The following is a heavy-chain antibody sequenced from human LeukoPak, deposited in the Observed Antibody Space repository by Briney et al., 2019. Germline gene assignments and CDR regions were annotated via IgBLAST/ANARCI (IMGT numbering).Heavy chain of an antibody. D-gene: IGHD2-2*01. CDR3: ATHPRVPGAIKIGYYFDY. Sequence: ASMKVSCKASGYTFTGYFMHWVRQAPGQGLEWMGWINPNSGGTDYAQKFQGRVTMTRDTSINTAYMELTRLRSDDTAVYYCATHPRVPGAIKIGYYFDYWGQGTLVAVSS. CDR1: GYTFTGYF. V-gene: IGHV1-2*02. J-gene: IGHJ4*02. CDR2: INPNSGGT.